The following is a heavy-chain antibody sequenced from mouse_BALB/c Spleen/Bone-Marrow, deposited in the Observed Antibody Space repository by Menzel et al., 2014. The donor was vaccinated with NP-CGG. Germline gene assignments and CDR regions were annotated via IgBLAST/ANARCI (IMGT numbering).Heavy chain of an antibody. D-gene: IGHD2-4*01. CDR2: IRNKANGYTT. CDR3: ARGYYDDY. J-gene: IGHJ2*01. V-gene: IGHV7-3*02. CDR1: GFTFTDYL. Sequence: EVHLVESGGGLVQPGGFLRLSCATSGFTFTDYLMTWVRQPPGKALEWLGFIRNKANGYTTEYSASVKGRFTISRNNSQSILYLQMNTLRAEDSATYYCARGYYDDYWGQGTTLTVSS.